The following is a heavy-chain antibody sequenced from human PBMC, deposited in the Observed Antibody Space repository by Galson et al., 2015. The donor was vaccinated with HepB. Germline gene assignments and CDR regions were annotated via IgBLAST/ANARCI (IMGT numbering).Heavy chain of an antibody. CDR2: ISYDGSNK. CDR3: ARGEGGYCSGGSCPYNWFDP. D-gene: IGHD2-15*01. J-gene: IGHJ5*02. V-gene: IGHV3-30*03. Sequence: SLRLSCAASGFTFSSYGMHWVRQAPGKGLEWVAVISYDGSNKYYADSVKGRFTISRDNAKNSLYLQMNSLRAEDTAVYYCARGEGGYCSGGSCPYNWFDPWGQGTLVTVSS. CDR1: GFTFSSYG.